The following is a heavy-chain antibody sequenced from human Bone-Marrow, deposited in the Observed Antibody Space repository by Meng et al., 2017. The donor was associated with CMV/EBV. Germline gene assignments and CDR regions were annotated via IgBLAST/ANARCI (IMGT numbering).Heavy chain of an antibody. CDR3: ARAGPCSSTSCYPPRYYGMDV. V-gene: IGHV1-2*02. D-gene: IGHD2-2*01. CDR2: INPQGGGT. J-gene: IGHJ6*02. CDR1: GYIFIGYY. Sequence: ASVKVSCKASGYIFIGYYIHWVRQAPGQGLEWMGWINPQGGGTNYAQKFQGRVTITTDESTSTAYMELSSLRSEDTAVYYCARAGPCSSTSCYPPRYYGMDVWGQGTTVTVSS.